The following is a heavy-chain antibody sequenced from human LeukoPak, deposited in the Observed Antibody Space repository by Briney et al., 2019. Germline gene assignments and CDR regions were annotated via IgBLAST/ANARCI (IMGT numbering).Heavy chain of an antibody. J-gene: IGHJ4*02. V-gene: IGHV4-4*07. Sequence: SETLSLTCTVSGGSISSYYWSWIRQPPGKGLEWIGRIYTSGSTNYNPSLKSRVTMSVDTSKNQFSLKLSSVTAADTAVYYCARGHSSSWYWYYFDYWGQGTLVTVSS. D-gene: IGHD6-13*01. CDR3: ARGHSSSWYWYYFDY. CDR2: IYTSGST. CDR1: GGSISSYY.